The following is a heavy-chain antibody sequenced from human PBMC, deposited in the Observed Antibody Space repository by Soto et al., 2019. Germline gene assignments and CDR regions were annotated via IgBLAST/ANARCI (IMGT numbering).Heavy chain of an antibody. Sequence: AXGSLQPSCAAAGFTLSSGGMHWVRQAPVKGLAWVAGIWSDRTNKCYADSVKGRFTISRDNPNTTLYLQLNSPRAEATPVSYCARAELRRLAFDIRGQRPMVAVSS. CDR1: GFTLSSGG. D-gene: IGHD1-26*01. CDR2: IWSDRTNK. CDR3: ARAELRRLAFDI. V-gene: IGHV3-33*01. J-gene: IGHJ3*02.